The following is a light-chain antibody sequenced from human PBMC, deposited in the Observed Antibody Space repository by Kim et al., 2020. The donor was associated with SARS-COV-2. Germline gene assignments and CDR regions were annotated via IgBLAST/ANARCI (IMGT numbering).Light chain of an antibody. CDR3: QVFDSRSDRDVV. CDR1: KIEVKS. CDR2: YDS. J-gene: IGLJ2*01. V-gene: IGLV3-21*04. Sequence: SYELTQPPSVSVAPGQPAPLTFFGDKIEVKSVHXYQQKPGQAPVLVIHYDSDRPSGIPERFSGSKSGNTATLTISRAEAGDEADYYCQVFDSRSDRDVV.